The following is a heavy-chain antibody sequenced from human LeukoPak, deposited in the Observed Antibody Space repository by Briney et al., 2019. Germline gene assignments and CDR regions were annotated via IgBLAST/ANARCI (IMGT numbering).Heavy chain of an antibody. J-gene: IGHJ6*03. CDR3: ARDHPVAAPPQYYYYMDV. CDR1: GGSISSGSYY. CDR2: IKTSGST. Sequence: SETLSLTCAVSGGSISSGSYYWSWIRQPAGKGPEWIGRIKTSGSTDYNPTLNSRVTISVDTSKNQFSLKLTSVTAADTAVYYCARDHPVAAPPQYYYYMDVWGNGTTVTVSS. D-gene: IGHD6-6*01. V-gene: IGHV4-61*02.